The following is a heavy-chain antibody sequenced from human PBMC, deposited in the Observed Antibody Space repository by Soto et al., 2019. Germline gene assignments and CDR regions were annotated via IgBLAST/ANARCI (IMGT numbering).Heavy chain of an antibody. V-gene: IGHV4-34*01. CDR2: INHSGST. CDR1: GGSFSGYY. Sequence: QVQLQQWGAGLLKPSETLSLTCAVYGGSFSGYYWSWIRQPPGKGLEWIGEINHSGSTNYNPSLKSRVTISVDTSKNQFSLKLSSVTAAATAVYYCARGIAARRSRFDPWGQGTLVTVSS. D-gene: IGHD6-6*01. CDR3: ARGIAARRSRFDP. J-gene: IGHJ5*02.